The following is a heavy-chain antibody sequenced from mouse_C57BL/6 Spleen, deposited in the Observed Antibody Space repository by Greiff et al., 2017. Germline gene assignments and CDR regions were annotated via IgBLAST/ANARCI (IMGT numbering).Heavy chain of an antibody. Sequence: VQLQQSGPGLVQPSQSLSITCTVSGFSLTSDGVHWVRQSPGKGLEWLGVIWSGGSTDSTAAFMSRLRISKDNSKGQVFVKMNSLQANDTALYYCARKSYDATDYWGQGTSVTVSS. CDR3: ARKSYDATDY. CDR2: IWSGGST. V-gene: IGHV2-2*02. CDR1: GFSLTSDG. J-gene: IGHJ4*01.